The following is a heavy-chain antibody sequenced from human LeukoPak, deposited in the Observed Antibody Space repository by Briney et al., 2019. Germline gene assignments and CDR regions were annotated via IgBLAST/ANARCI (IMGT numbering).Heavy chain of an antibody. J-gene: IGHJ4*02. CDR2: ISSSSSSI. CDR3: ARASGDIVETATMGSY. Sequence: PGGSLRLSCAASGFTFSSYSMNWVCQAPGKGLEWVSSISSSSSSIYYADSVKGRFTISRDNAKNSLYLQMNSLRAEDTAVYYCARASGDIVETATMGSYWGQGTLVTVSS. CDR1: GFTFSSYS. V-gene: IGHV3-21*01. D-gene: IGHD5-18*01.